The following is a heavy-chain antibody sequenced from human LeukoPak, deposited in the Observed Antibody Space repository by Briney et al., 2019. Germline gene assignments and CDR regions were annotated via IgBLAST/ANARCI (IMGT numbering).Heavy chain of an antibody. V-gene: IGHV1-18*01. CDR2: ISAYNGNT. CDR3: ARGAITMAPYGMDV. D-gene: IGHD3-10*01. J-gene: IGHJ6*02. Sequence: GASVKVSCKASGYTFTSYGISWVRQAPGQGLEWMGWISAYNGNTNYAQKLQGRVAMTTDTSTSTAYMELRSLRSDDTAVYYCARGAITMAPYGMDVWGQGTTVTVSS. CDR1: GYTFTSYG.